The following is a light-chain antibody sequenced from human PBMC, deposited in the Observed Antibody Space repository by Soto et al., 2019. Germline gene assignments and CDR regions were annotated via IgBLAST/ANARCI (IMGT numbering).Light chain of an antibody. CDR2: DAS. V-gene: IGKV3-15*01. CDR3: QQYNNWPPIT. J-gene: IGKJ5*01. CDR1: QSVSSN. Sequence: ETVMTQSPATLSMSPGERATLSCRASQSVSSNLAWLQQKPGQAPRLLIYDASTRATGIPARFSGSGSGTEFSLTISSLQSEDFAVYYYQQYNNWPPITFGQGTRLESK.